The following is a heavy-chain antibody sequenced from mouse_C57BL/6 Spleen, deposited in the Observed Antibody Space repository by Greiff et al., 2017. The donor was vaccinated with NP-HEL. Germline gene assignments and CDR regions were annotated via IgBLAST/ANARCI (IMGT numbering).Heavy chain of an antibody. CDR1: GYTFTDYE. CDR3: TRKKAQAFYAMDY. J-gene: IGHJ4*01. CDR2: IDPETGGT. D-gene: IGHD3-2*02. Sequence: PVQQSGAELVRPGASVTLSCKASGYTFTDYEMHWVKQTPVHGLEWIGAIDPETGGTAYNQKSKGKAILTADKSSSTAYMELRSLTSEDSAVYYCTRKKAQAFYAMDYWGQGTSVTVSS. V-gene: IGHV1-15*01.